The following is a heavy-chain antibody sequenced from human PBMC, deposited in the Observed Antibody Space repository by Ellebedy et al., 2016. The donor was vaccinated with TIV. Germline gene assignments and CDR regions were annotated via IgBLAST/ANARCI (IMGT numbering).Heavy chain of an antibody. CDR2: ISSGSVSI. Sequence: PGGSLRLSCAASGFTFNSYSMNWVRQAPGKGLEWVSYISSGSVSIYYADSVKGRFTISRDNAKNSLFLQMNSLRDEDTAVYYCARDPRPYLRYGHYDFWGQGTLVTVSS. J-gene: IGHJ4*02. D-gene: IGHD3-9*01. CDR1: GFTFNSYS. CDR3: ARDPRPYLRYGHYDF. V-gene: IGHV3-48*02.